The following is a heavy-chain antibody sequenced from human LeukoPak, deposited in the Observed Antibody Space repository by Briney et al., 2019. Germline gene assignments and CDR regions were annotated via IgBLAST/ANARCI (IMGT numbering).Heavy chain of an antibody. D-gene: IGHD3-22*01. J-gene: IGHJ4*02. Sequence: SVKVSCKASGGTFSSYAISWVRQAPGQGLEWMGRIIPILGTANYAQKFQGRVTITADKSTSTAYMELSSLRSEDTAVYYCARDEYYYDSSGYSGYWGQGTLVTVSS. CDR1: GGTFSSYA. CDR3: ARDEYYYDSSGYSGY. CDR2: IIPILGTA. V-gene: IGHV1-69*04.